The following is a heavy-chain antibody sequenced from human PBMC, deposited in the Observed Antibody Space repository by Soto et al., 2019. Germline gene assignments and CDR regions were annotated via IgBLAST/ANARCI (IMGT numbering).Heavy chain of an antibody. CDR3: GSGGSEGGLDV. D-gene: IGHD3-10*01. V-gene: IGHV4-59*01. Sequence: SETLSLTCAVSGASISTYYWTWIRQAPGKGLEWIGYLYYSGNTNYNPSLKSRVTMSVDTSKNHFYLTLTSATAADTAVYFCGSGGSEGGLDVWGQGTTVTVSS. CDR1: GASISTYY. CDR2: LYYSGNT. J-gene: IGHJ6*02.